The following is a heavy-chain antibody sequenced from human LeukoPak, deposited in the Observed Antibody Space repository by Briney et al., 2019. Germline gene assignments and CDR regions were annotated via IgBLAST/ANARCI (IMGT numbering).Heavy chain of an antibody. J-gene: IGHJ6*02. V-gene: IGHV3-43*01. CDR1: GFTLDDYT. Sequence: PGGSLRLSCAASGFTLDDYTMHWVRQAPEKGLERVSLISWDGGSTYYADSVKGRFTISRDNSKSSLYLQMNSLRTEDTALYYCAKNSGYGRAPYYYYGMDVWGQGTTVTVSS. CDR3: AKNSGYGRAPYYYYGMDV. CDR2: ISWDGGST. D-gene: IGHD5-12*01.